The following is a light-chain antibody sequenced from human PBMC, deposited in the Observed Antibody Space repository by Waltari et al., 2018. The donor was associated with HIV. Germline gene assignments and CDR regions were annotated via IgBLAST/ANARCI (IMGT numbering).Light chain of an antibody. Sequence: QSALTQPRSVSGSPGQSVTISCTGTSSDVGGYNYVSWYEHHPGKAPKVIIYDVSERPSGVPDRFSGSKSGNTASLTISGLQVEDEADYYCCSYSGAYTWVFGGGTKLTVL. V-gene: IGLV2-11*01. CDR1: SSDVGGYNY. CDR3: CSYSGAYTWV. J-gene: IGLJ3*02. CDR2: DVS.